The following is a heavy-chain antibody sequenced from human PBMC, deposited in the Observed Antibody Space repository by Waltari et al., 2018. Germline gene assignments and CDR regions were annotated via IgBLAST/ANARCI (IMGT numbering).Heavy chain of an antibody. CDR1: GGSFQGYS. CDR3: ARAAKEGDYYYGMDV. V-gene: IGHV4-34*01. D-gene: IGHD2-15*01. Sequence: QVQLQQWGAGLLKPSETLSITCAVYGGSFQGYSWTWIGPPPGKWLEWIGEINHSGSTNYNPSLKSRVTISVDTSKNQFSLKLSSVTAADTAVYYCARAAKEGDYYYGMDVWGQGTTVTVSS. CDR2: INHSGST. J-gene: IGHJ6*02.